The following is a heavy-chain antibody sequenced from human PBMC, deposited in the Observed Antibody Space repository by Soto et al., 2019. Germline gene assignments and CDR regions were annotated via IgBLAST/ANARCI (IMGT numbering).Heavy chain of an antibody. CDR1: GGSFSGYY. CDR3: ARETYGSGSYLNWFDP. V-gene: IGHV4-34*01. CDR2: INHSGST. D-gene: IGHD3-10*01. Sequence: SETLSLTCAVYGGSFSGYYWSRIRQPPGKGLEWIGEINHSGSTNYNPSLKSRVTISVDTSKNQFSLKLSSVTAADTAVYYCARETYGSGSYLNWFDPWGQGTLVTVSS. J-gene: IGHJ5*02.